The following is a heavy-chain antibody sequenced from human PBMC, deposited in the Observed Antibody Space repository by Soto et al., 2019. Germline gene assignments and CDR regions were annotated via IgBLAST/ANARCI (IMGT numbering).Heavy chain of an antibody. D-gene: IGHD5-18*01. J-gene: IGHJ4*02. V-gene: IGHV4-30-4*01. CDR1: GGSVTSDEDY. CDR2: ISNSGST. CDR3: ATASGSTYGYFDH. Sequence: SETLSLTCTVSGGSVTSDEDYWTWIRQSPGKGLEWIGYISNSGSTGYNTYLKTRLSMSVDRSKNQFTLRLTSVTAAHTAVYFCATASGSTYGYFDHWGQGTQVTVSS.